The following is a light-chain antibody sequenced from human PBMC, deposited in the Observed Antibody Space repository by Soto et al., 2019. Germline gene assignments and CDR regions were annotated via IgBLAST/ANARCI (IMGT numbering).Light chain of an antibody. CDR1: QRVLYRSNSKNY. V-gene: IGKV4-1*01. Sequence: DIVMTQSPDSLAVSLGERATINCKSSQRVLYRSNSKNYLAWYQQKPGQPPKLLIHWASTRESGVPDQFSGSGSGTDFTLTISSLQAEDVAVYYCQQYYSTPPTFGGGTKVEIK. J-gene: IGKJ4*01. CDR2: WAS. CDR3: QQYYSTPPT.